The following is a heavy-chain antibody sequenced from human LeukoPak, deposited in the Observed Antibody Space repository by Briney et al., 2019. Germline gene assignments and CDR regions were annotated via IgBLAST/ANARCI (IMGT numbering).Heavy chain of an antibody. CDR2: IYYSGST. D-gene: IGHD3-3*01. Sequence: SETLSLTCTVSGGSISSGGYYWSWIRQHPGKGLEWIGYIYYSGSTYYNPSLKSRVTISVDTSKNQFSLKLSSVTAADTAVYYCARDRNDFWSGYYHDYRGQGTLVTVSS. CDR1: GGSISSGGYY. CDR3: ARDRNDFWSGYYHDY. V-gene: IGHV4-31*03. J-gene: IGHJ4*02.